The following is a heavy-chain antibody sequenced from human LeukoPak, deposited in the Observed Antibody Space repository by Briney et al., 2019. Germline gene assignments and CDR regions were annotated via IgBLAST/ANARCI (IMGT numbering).Heavy chain of an antibody. Sequence: PGGSLRLSCAASGFTVSSNYMSWVRQAPGKGLEWVSVIYSGGSTYYADSVKGRFTIFRDNSKNTLYLQMNSLRAEDTAVYYCARVFYYYYYMDVWGKGTTVTISS. CDR1: GFTVSSNY. V-gene: IGHV3-53*01. CDR3: ARVFYYYYYMDV. CDR2: IYSGGST. J-gene: IGHJ6*03.